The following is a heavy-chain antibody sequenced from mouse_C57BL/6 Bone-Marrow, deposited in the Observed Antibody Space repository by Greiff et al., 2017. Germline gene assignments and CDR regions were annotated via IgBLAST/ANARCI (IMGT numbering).Heavy chain of an antibody. CDR1: GFTFSSYG. V-gene: IGHV5-6*01. J-gene: IGHJ2*01. CDR3: ARQDY. Sequence: EVKLVESGGDLVKPGGSLKLSCAASGFTFSSYGMSWVRQTPDKRLEWVATISSGGSYTYYPASVKGRFTISRDNAKNTLYLQMSSLKSEDTAMYYCARQDYWGQGTTLTVSS. CDR2: ISSGGSYT.